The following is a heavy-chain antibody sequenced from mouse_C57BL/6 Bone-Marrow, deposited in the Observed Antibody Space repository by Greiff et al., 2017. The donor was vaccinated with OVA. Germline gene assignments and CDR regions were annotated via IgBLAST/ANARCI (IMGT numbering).Heavy chain of an antibody. D-gene: IGHD1-1*01. CDR3: ARSLPFYYYGSSLWFAY. J-gene: IGHJ3*01. CDR1: GYTFTSYW. CDR2: INPSSGYT. Sequence: VQLKQSGAELAKPGASVKLSCKASGYTFTSYWMHWVKQRPGQGLEWIGYINPSSGYTKYNQKFKDKATLTADKSSSTAYMQLSSLTYEDSAVYYCARSLPFYYYGSSLWFAYWGQGTLVTVSA. V-gene: IGHV1-7*01.